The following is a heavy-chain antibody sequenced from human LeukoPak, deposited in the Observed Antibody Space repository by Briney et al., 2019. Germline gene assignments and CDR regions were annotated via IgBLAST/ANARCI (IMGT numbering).Heavy chain of an antibody. V-gene: IGHV3-33*01. J-gene: IGHJ4*02. CDR1: GFTFSSYG. CDR2: IWYDGSKQ. D-gene: IGHD3-22*01. Sequence: ERSLRLSCTASGFTFSSYGMHWVRQAPGKGLEWVAVIWYDGSKQYYADSVKGRFTISRDNSKSTLYLQMNGLRAEDTAVCYCARAAFYYDSSGYYNFDYWGQGTLVTVSS. CDR3: ARAAFYYDSSGYYNFDY.